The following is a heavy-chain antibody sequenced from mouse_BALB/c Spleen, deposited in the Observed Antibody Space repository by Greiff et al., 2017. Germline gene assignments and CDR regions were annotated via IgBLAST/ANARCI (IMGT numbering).Heavy chain of an antibody. D-gene: IGHD1-1*01. CDR3: ARGYGSSYGYFDY. V-gene: IGHV5-6-5*01. Sequence: EVQGVESGGGLVKPGGSLKLSCAASGFTFSSYAMSWVRQTPEKRLEWVASISSGGSTYYPDSVKGRFTISRDNARNILYLQMSSLRSEDTAMYYCARGYGSSYGYFDYWGQGTTLTVSS. CDR2: ISSGGST. J-gene: IGHJ2*01. CDR1: GFTFSSYA.